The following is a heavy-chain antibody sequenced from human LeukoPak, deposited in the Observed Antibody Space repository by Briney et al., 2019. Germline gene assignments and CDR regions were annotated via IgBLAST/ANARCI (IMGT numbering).Heavy chain of an antibody. D-gene: IGHD3-22*01. Sequence: SETLSLTCTVSGGSISSSSYYWGWIRQPPGKGLEWIGSIYYSGSTYYNPSLKSRVTISVDTSKNQFSLKLSSVTAADTAVYYCASSPGHYYDDGVLVYWGQGTLVTVPS. CDR3: ASSPGHYYDDGVLVY. V-gene: IGHV4-39*07. CDR1: GGSISSSSYY. CDR2: IYYSGST. J-gene: IGHJ4*02.